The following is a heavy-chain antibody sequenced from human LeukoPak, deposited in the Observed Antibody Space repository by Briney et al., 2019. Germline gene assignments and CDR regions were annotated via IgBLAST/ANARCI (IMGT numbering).Heavy chain of an antibody. CDR3: ARHPSSSFDLF. J-gene: IGHJ4*02. CDR2: IYYSGST. CDR1: GFTFSSYW. D-gene: IGHD6-6*01. Sequence: PGGSLRLSCAASGFTFSSYWMSWIRQPPGKGLEWIGSIYYSGSTYYNPSLKSRVTISLDTSKNQFSLKLSSVAAADTAVYYCARHPSSSFDLFWGQGTLVTVSS. V-gene: IGHV4-39*01.